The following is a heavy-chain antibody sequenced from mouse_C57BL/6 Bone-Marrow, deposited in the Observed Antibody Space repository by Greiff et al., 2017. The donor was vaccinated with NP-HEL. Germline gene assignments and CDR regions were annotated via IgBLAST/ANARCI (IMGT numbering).Heavy chain of an antibody. CDR3: ARRGWLLLYWYFDV. V-gene: IGHV1-50*01. J-gene: IGHJ1*03. Sequence: QWVKQRPGQGLEWIGEIDPSDSYTNYNQKFKGKATLTVDTSSSTAYMQLSSLTSEDSAVYYCARRGWLLLYWYFDVWGTGTTVTVSS. CDR2: IDPSDSYT. D-gene: IGHD2-3*01.